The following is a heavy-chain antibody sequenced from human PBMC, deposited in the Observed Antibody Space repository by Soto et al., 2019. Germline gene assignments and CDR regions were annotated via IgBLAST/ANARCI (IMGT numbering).Heavy chain of an antibody. CDR3: AHSDWKYWVN. D-gene: IGHD1-7*01. CDR1: GFSLTTKGVG. CDR2: VYWDDDT. J-gene: IGHJ4*02. V-gene: IGHV2-5*02. Sequence: QITLKESGPKVVRPTQTLPLTCSFSGFSLTTKGVGVGWIRQSPGKGLEWLAVVYWDDDTRYTPSLESRLSISKDTSKNQVVLTMTNVDTVDTATYLCAHSDWKYWVNWGQGSLIIVSS.